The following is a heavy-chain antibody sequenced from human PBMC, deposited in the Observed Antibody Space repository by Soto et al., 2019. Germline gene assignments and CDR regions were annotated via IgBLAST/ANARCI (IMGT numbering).Heavy chain of an antibody. J-gene: IGHJ4*02. CDR1: GYTFTAYY. D-gene: IGHD6-6*01. V-gene: IGHV1-2*02. Sequence: ASVKVSCKASGYTFTAYYVHWVRQAPGQGLEWMGWINPNTGGTHYAQNFEGRVTMTGDTSISTAYMELSGLRSDDTAIYFCAKTDWGYSSSSADYWGQGTLVTVS. CDR3: AKTDWGYSSSSADY. CDR2: INPNTGGT.